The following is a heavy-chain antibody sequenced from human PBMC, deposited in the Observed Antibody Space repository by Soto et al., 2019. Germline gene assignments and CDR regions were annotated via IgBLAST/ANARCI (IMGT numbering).Heavy chain of an antibody. V-gene: IGHV1-8*01. D-gene: IGHD3-10*01. CDR1: GYTFTSYD. CDR3: ARVGSGSYNFDY. Sequence: ASVKVSCKASGYTFTSYDINWVRQATGQGLEWMGWTNPNSGNTGYAQKFQGRVTMTRNTSISTAYMELSSLRSEDTAVYYCARVGSGSYNFDYWGQGTLVTVSS. CDR2: TNPNSGNT. J-gene: IGHJ4*02.